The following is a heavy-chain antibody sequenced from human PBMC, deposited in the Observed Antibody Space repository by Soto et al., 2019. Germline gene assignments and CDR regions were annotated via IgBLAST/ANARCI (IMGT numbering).Heavy chain of an antibody. J-gene: IGHJ4*02. CDR3: AREGKNYYYSSGYITRSYHFAY. CDR1: GGTFSSYA. CDR2: INPIFGNA. V-gene: IGHV1-69*06. D-gene: IGHD3-22*01. Sequence: GASVKVSCKASGGTFSSYAISWVRQAPVRVLEWMVGINPIFGNANYAQKFQGRVTITEDKSTSTAYMELSSMRHEDTAVYYCAREGKNYYYSSGYITRSYHFAYWGQGTIVTVSS.